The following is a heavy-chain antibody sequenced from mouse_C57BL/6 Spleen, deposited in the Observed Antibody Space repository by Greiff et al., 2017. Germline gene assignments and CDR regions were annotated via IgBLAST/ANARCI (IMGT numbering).Heavy chain of an antibody. CDR2: INYDGSST. J-gene: IGHJ2*01. CDR3: ARRDGNYGGYYFDY. CDR1: GFTFSDYY. D-gene: IGHD2-1*01. V-gene: IGHV5-16*01. Sequence: EVQLVESEGGLVQPVSSMKLSCTASGFTFSDYYMAWVRQVPEKGLEWVANINYDGSSTYYLDSLKSRFIISRDNAKNILYLQMSSLKSEDTATYYCARRDGNYGGYYFDYWGQGTTLTVSS.